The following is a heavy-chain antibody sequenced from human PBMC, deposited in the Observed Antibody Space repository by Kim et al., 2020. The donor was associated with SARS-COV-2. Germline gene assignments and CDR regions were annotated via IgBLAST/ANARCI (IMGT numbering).Heavy chain of an antibody. D-gene: IGHD3-22*01. CDR2: IIPIFGTA. CDR1: GRTFSSYA. V-gene: IGHV1-69*13. J-gene: IGHJ6*02. CDR3: ARDSSGYYAYYGMDV. Sequence: SVKVSCKASGRTFSSYAISWVRQAPGQGLEWMGGIIPIFGTANYAQKFQGRVTITADESTSTAYMELSSLRSEDTAVYYCARDSSGYYAYYGMDVWGQGPTVTVSS.